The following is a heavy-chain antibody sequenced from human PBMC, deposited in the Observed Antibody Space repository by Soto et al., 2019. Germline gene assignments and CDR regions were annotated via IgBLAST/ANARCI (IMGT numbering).Heavy chain of an antibody. J-gene: IGHJ4*02. CDR1: GFTFSMYW. Sequence: GSLRLSCPASGFTFSMYWMHWVRQVPGKGPEWVSRISDDGSRADYADSVKGRFTISRNNAKNTLYLEMHVLRADDTAVYYCTRGPRPSAVGTGAFWGQGT. V-gene: IGHV3-74*01. CDR2: ISDDGSRA. CDR3: TRGPRPSAVGTGAF. D-gene: IGHD3-10*01.